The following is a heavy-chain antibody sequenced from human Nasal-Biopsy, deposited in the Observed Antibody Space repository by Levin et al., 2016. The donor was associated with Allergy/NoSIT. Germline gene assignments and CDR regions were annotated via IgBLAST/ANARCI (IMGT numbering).Heavy chain of an antibody. CDR2: GSTSGST. Sequence: SETLSLTCTVSRGSINSGSYYWGWIRQPAGKGLEWIGRGSTSGSTNYNPSLKSRVTISVDASKNQFSLRLNSVTAADTAVYFCARLPIDNWNYWYFDLWGRGTLVTVSS. V-gene: IGHV4-61*02. CDR1: RGSINSGSYY. CDR3: ARLPIDNWNYWYFDL. D-gene: IGHD1-20*01. J-gene: IGHJ2*01.